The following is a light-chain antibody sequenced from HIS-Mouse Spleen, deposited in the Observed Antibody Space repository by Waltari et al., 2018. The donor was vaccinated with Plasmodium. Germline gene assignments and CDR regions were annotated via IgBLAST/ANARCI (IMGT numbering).Light chain of an antibody. CDR2: DAS. J-gene: IGKJ3*01. V-gene: IGKV1-33*01. Sequence: DIQMTQSPSSLSASVGDRVTITCQASQDISNYLNWYQQKPGKAPKLLIYDASNLETGVPSRFSGSGSGTDFTCTISSLQSEDFAVYYCQQYNNWSFTFGPGTKVDIK. CDR1: QDISNY. CDR3: QQYNNWSFT.